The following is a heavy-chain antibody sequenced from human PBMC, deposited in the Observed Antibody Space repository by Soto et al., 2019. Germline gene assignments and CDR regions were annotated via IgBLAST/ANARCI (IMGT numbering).Heavy chain of an antibody. J-gene: IGHJ6*02. CDR1: GGSFSAYY. D-gene: IGHD1-26*01. CDR3: ARQRPTDGRWEFANYYGMDV. Sequence: SETLSLTCAVYGGSFSAYYWSWVRQPPGKGLEWIGEIIHSESTKYNPSLKSRVTISVDTSKNQFSLKLSSVTAAGTAVYYCARQRPTDGRWEFANYYGMDVWGQGTPVTVSS. CDR2: IIHSEST. V-gene: IGHV4-34*12.